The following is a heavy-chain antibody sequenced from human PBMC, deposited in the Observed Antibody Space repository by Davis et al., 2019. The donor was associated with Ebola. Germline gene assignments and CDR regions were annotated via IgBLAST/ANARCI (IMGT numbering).Heavy chain of an antibody. CDR3: ARAQFPTTSDH. J-gene: IGHJ4*02. CDR2: ISAYNGNT. CDR1: GYTFTSYG. V-gene: IGHV1-18*04. Sequence: ASVKVSCKASGYTFTSYGISWVRQAPGQGLDWMGWISAYNGNTNYAQNVQGRVIMTSDTATTTAYMEVGSLRSDDTAVYYCARAQFPTTSDHWGQGTLVTVSS. D-gene: IGHD1-1*01.